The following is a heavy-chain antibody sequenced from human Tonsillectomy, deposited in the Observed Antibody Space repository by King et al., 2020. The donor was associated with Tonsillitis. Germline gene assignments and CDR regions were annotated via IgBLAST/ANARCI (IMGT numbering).Heavy chain of an antibody. CDR2: IYYSGST. V-gene: IGHV4-59*01. CDR3: AREPWRNDALYTAFDI. J-gene: IGHJ3*02. D-gene: IGHD1-1*01. CDR1: GGSISSYY. Sequence: VQLQESGPGLVKPSETLSLTCTVAGGSISSYYWSWLRPPPGKGLEWIGYIYYSGSTNYNPSLKSRVTISVDTSKNQFSLKLSSVTAADTAVYYCAREPWRNDALYTAFDIWGQGTMVTVSS.